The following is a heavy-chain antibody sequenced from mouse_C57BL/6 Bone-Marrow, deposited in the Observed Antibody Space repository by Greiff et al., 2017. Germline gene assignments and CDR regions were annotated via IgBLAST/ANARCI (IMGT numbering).Heavy chain of an antibody. V-gene: IGHV14-4*01. J-gene: IGHJ2*01. CDR3: TPYYGLDY. D-gene: IGHD1-1*01. Sequence: VQLKQSGAELVRPGASVKLSCTASGFNIKDDYMHWVKQRPEQGLEWIGWIDPENGDTEYASKFQGKATITADTSSNTAYRQLSSLTSEDTAVYYCTPYYGLDYWGQGTTLTVSS. CDR1: GFNIKDDY. CDR2: IDPENGDT.